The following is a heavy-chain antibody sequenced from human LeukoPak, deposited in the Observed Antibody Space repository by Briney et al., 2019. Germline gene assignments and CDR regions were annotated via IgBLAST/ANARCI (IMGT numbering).Heavy chain of an antibody. Sequence: GESLRISCKISGARITTYWISWVRQMPGKGLEWMGRIDPSDSYTNYSPSFQGHVTISADKSISTAYLQWSSLKASDTAMYYCARRTTGWYGGWGQGTLVTVSS. V-gene: IGHV5-10-1*01. CDR3: ARRTTGWYGG. J-gene: IGHJ1*01. CDR1: GARITTYW. CDR2: IDPSDSYT. D-gene: IGHD6-19*01.